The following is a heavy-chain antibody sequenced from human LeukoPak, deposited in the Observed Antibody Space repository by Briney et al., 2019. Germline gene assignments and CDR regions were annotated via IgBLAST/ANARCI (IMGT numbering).Heavy chain of an antibody. V-gene: IGHV3-23*01. J-gene: IGHJ4*02. CDR2: ISGSGGSI. CDR1: GFTFSSYA. D-gene: IGHD6-13*01. Sequence: GESLRLSCAASGFTFSSYAMSWVRQAPGKGLEWVSAISGSGGSIYYADSVKGRFTISRDNSKNTLYLQMNSLRTEDTAVYYCAKESIVAAGNVNYFYYWAQGTLVTVSS. CDR3: AKESIVAAGNVNYFYY.